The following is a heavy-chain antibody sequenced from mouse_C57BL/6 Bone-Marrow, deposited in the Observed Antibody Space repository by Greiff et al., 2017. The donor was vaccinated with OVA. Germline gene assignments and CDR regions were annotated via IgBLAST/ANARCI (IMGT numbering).Heavy chain of an antibody. CDR3: TREDIATEEKDY. Sequence: EVQRVESGPGLVKPSPSLSLTCSVTGYSIPSGYYWNWIRQFPGNKLEWMGYISYVGSNNYNPSLTNRISLTRDTSKNQYIRMWNSVATEDTATYCGTREDIATEEKDYWGQGTTLTVSS. J-gene: IGHJ2*01. CDR1: GYSIPSGYY. V-gene: IGHV3-6*01. CDR2: ISYVGSN. D-gene: IGHD1-2*01.